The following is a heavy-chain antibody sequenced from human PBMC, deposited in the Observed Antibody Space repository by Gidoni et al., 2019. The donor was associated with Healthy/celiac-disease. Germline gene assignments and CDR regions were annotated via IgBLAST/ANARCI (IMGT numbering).Heavy chain of an antibody. V-gene: IGHV3-30-3*01. Sequence: QVQLVESGGGVVQPGRSLRLSCAASGITFSSYAMHWVRQAPGKGLEWVAVISYDGSNKYYADSVKGRFTISRDNSKNTLYLQMNSLRAEDTAVYYCARDQGSGWYTVFDYWGQGTLVTVSS. CDR2: ISYDGSNK. CDR1: GITFSSYA. J-gene: IGHJ4*02. D-gene: IGHD6-19*01. CDR3: ARDQGSGWYTVFDY.